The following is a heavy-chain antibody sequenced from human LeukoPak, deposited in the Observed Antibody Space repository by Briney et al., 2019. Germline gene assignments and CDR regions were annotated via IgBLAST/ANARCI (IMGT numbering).Heavy chain of an antibody. J-gene: IGHJ4*02. CDR3: ARGDFWSGYYEASDY. D-gene: IGHD3-3*01. Sequence: ASVKVSCKASGYTFTGYYMHWVRQAPGQGLEWMGWINPNSGGTNYAQKFQGRVTMTRDTSISTAYMELSRLRSDDTAVYYCARGDFWSGYYEASDYWGQGTLVTVSS. V-gene: IGHV1-2*02. CDR1: GYTFTGYY. CDR2: INPNSGGT.